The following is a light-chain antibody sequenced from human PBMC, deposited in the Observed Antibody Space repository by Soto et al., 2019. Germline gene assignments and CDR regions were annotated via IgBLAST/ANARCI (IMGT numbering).Light chain of an antibody. CDR3: QQSYSTPRIT. CDR1: QGISSY. Sequence: AIRMTQSPSSFSASTGDRVTITCRASQGISSYLAWYQQKPGKAPKLLIYAASSLQSGVPSRFSGSGSGTHFTLTISCLQPEDFATYYCQQSYSTPRITFGQGTRLEIK. CDR2: AAS. J-gene: IGKJ5*01. V-gene: IGKV1-8*01.